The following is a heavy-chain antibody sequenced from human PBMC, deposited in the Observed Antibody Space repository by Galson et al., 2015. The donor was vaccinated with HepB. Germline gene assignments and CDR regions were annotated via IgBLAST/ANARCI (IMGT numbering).Heavy chain of an antibody. D-gene: IGHD3-10*01. J-gene: IGHJ4*02. CDR2: IRYDGSNK. CDR3: AKAARHYYGSGSYPLYFDY. V-gene: IGHV3-30*02. Sequence: SLRLSCAASGFTFSSYGMHWVRQAPGKGLEWVAFIRYDGSNKYYADSVKGRFTISRDNSKNTLYLQMNSLRAEDTAVYYCAKAARHYYGSGSYPLYFDYWGQGTLVTVSS. CDR1: GFTFSSYG.